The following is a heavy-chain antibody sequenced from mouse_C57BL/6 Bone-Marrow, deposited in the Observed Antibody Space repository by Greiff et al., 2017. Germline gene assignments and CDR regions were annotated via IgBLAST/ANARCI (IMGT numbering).Heavy chain of an antibody. J-gene: IGHJ4*01. Sequence: QVQLQQSGAELARPGASVKLSCKASGYTFTSYGISWVKQRTGQGLEWIGEIYPRSGNTSYNEKFQGKATLNADKSSSTAYMELRSLTSEDTAVYVCARILIYDGYYLYAMDYWGQGTSVTVSS. CDR3: ARILIYDGYYLYAMDY. D-gene: IGHD2-3*01. CDR1: GYTFTSYG. V-gene: IGHV1-81*01. CDR2: IYPRSGNT.